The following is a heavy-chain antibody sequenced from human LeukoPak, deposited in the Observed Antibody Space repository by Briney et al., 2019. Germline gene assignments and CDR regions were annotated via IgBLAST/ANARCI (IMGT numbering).Heavy chain of an antibody. J-gene: IGHJ4*02. Sequence: PETLSLTCTVSGGSISSYYWSWIRQPPGKGLEWIGYICYSGSTNYNPSLKSRVTISVDTSKNQFSLKLSSVTAADTAVYYCARGITPRTFDYWGQGTLVTVSS. V-gene: IGHV4-59*01. CDR2: ICYSGST. CDR1: GGSISSYY. CDR3: ARGITPRTFDY. D-gene: IGHD1-14*01.